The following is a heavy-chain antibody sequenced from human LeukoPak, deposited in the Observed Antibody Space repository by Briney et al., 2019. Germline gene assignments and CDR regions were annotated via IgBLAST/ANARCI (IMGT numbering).Heavy chain of an antibody. CDR3: ARHSHHWYYYDSSGYFGYYFDY. CDR1: GGSLSSYY. Sequence: SETLSLTCSVSGGSLSSYYWSWIRQPPGKGLEWIGYNYYSGSTNYNPSLKSRVTISVDTSKNQFSLKLSSVTAADTVVYYCARHSHHWYYYDSSGYFGYYFDYWGQGTLVTVSS. J-gene: IGHJ4*02. CDR2: NYYSGST. D-gene: IGHD3-22*01. V-gene: IGHV4-59*01.